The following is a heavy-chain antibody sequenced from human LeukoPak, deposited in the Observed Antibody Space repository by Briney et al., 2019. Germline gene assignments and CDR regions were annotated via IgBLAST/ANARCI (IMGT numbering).Heavy chain of an antibody. D-gene: IGHD4-17*01. CDR1: GESFSDYY. CDR2: INHSGST. Sequence: PSETLSLTCAVSGESFSDYYWNWIRQPPGKGLEWIGEINHSGSTNYNPSLKSRVTISVDTSKNQFPLKLSSVTAADTAVYYCARQPHIDYGHYVYFDYWGQGTLVTVSS. J-gene: IGHJ4*02. V-gene: IGHV4-34*01. CDR3: ARQPHIDYGHYVYFDY.